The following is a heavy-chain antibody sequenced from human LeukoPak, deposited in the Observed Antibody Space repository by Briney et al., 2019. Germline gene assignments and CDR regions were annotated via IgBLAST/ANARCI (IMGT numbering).Heavy chain of an antibody. V-gene: IGHV3-48*03. CDR3: ARLPVSITRRFDL. J-gene: IGHJ5*02. CDR2: ISKGGATV. CDR1: GFTLSNYE. D-gene: IGHD3-3*01. Sequence: GGSLRLSCAPSGFTLSNYEMTWVRLTPGKGLHWISYISKGGATVLYAESVKGRFTISRDNANSSLYLQMNSLRAEDTAVYFCARLPVSITRRFDLWGQGTFVTVSS.